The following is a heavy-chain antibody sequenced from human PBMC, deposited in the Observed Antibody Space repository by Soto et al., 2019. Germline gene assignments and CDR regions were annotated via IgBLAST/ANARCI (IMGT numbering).Heavy chain of an antibody. D-gene: IGHD3-22*01. CDR2: FDPEDGET. CDR1: GYTLTELS. CDR3: ATDFLKGFDSRNNGMDV. V-gene: IGHV1-24*01. J-gene: IGHJ6*02. Sequence: ASVKVSCKVSGYTLTELSMHWVRQAPGKGLEWMGGFDPEDGETIYAQKFQGRVTMTEDTSTDTAYMELSSLRSEDTAVYYCATDFLKGFDSRNNGMDVWGQGTTVTVSS.